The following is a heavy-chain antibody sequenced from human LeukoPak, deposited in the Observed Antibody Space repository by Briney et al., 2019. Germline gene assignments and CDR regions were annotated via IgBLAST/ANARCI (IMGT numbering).Heavy chain of an antibody. D-gene: IGHD2-2*01. CDR3: ACRDLTSTWSYP. Sequence: GESLKISCKGSGYSFTSYWIGWVRQIPGKGLEWMGVIFPGDSRTRYNPSFQGQVTISVDKSISTAYLQWVSLKASDTAMYYCACRDLTSTWSYPWGQGTLVTVSS. CDR1: GYSFTSYW. V-gene: IGHV5-51*01. CDR2: IFPGDSRT. J-gene: IGHJ5*02.